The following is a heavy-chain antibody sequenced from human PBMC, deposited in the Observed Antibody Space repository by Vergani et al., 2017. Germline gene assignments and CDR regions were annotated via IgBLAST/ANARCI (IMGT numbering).Heavy chain of an antibody. D-gene: IGHD1-26*01. V-gene: IGHV3-30*18. J-gene: IGHJ4*02. Sequence: VQLVESGGGLVQPGRSLRLSCAASGFTFNNYGMHWVRQAPGKGLEWVAVISYDGGNKYYTDSVKGRFTISRDNSKNTLYLQMNSLRAEDTAVYYCAKESKRIVGATVYWGQGTLVTVSS. CDR1: GFTFNNYG. CDR3: AKESKRIVGATVY. CDR2: ISYDGGNK.